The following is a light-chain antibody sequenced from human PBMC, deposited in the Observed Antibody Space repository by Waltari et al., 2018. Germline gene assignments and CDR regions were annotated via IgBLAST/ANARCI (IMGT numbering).Light chain of an antibody. V-gene: IGKV3-11*01. CDR1: QSVSSY. CDR3: HQRSNWPIT. Sequence: EIVFTQSPATLSLSPGERATLSCRASQSVSSYLVWYHQKPGQTPRLLIYGASNRATGIPARFSGSGSGTDFTLTISSLESEDFAVYYCHQRSNWPITFGQGTRLEIK. J-gene: IGKJ5*01. CDR2: GAS.